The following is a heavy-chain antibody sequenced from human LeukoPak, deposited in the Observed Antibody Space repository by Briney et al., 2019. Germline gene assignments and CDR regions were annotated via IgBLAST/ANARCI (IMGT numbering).Heavy chain of an antibody. V-gene: IGHV1-69*04. Sequence: ASVKVSCKASGGTFSSYAISWVRQAPGQGLEWMGRIIPILGIANYAQKLQGRVTMTTDTSTSTAYMELRSLRSDDTAVYYCARGAHYYDSSGLFDYWGQGTLVTVSS. D-gene: IGHD3-22*01. CDR3: ARGAHYYDSSGLFDY. CDR2: IIPILGIA. J-gene: IGHJ4*02. CDR1: GGTFSSYA.